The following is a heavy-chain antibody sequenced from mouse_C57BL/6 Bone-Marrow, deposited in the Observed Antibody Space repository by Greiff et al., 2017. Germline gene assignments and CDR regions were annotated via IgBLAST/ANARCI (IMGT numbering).Heavy chain of an antibody. CDR3: AMDFDYGSSYEWFAY. D-gene: IGHD1-1*01. V-gene: IGHV1-69*01. Sequence: QVQLQQPGAELVMPGASVKLSCKASGYTFTSYWMHWVKQRPGQGLEWIGEIDPSDSYTNYNQKFKGKSTLTVDKSSSTAYMQLSSLTSGDSAVYYRAMDFDYGSSYEWFAYWGQGTLVTVSA. CDR1: GYTFTSYW. J-gene: IGHJ3*01. CDR2: IDPSDSYT.